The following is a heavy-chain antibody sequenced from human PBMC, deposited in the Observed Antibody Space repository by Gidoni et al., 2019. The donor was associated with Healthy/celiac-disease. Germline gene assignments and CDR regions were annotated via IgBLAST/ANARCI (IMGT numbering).Heavy chain of an antibody. V-gene: IGHV1-69*06. J-gene: IGHJ6*02. D-gene: IGHD3-10*01. Sequence: QVQLVQSGAEVKKPGSSVKVSCKASGGTFSSYAISWVRQAPGQGLEWMGGIIPIFGTANYAQKFQGRVTITADKSTSTAYMELSSLRSEDTAVYYCATGFRGFGEFKSYGMDVWGQGTTVTVSS. CDR1: GGTFSSYA. CDR2: IIPIFGTA. CDR3: ATGFRGFGEFKSYGMDV.